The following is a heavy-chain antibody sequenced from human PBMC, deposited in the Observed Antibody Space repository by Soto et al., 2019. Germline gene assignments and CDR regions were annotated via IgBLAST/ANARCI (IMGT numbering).Heavy chain of an antibody. CDR1: GFTFSSYG. D-gene: IGHD1-26*01. CDR3: AKAGVGASLSWFDP. CDR2: ISYDGSNK. Sequence: QVQLVESGGGVVQPGRSLRLSCAASGFTFSSYGMHWVRQAPGKGLEWVAVISYDGSNKYYADSVKGRFTISRDNSKKTLYLQMNGLRAEDKAVYYCAKAGVGASLSWFDPWGQGTLVTVSS. J-gene: IGHJ5*02. V-gene: IGHV3-30*18.